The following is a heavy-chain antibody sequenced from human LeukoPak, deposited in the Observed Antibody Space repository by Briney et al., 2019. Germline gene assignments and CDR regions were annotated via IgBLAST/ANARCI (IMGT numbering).Heavy chain of an antibody. Sequence: TSETLSLTCTVSGGSISSYYWSWIRQPPGKGLEWIGYIYYSGSTNYNPSLKSRVTISVDTSKNQFSLKLSSVTAADTAVYYCARGPRRIQLWLALPYYFDYWGQGTLVTVSS. J-gene: IGHJ4*02. CDR3: ARGPRRIQLWLALPYYFDY. CDR1: GGSISSYY. V-gene: IGHV4-59*12. CDR2: IYYSGST. D-gene: IGHD5-18*01.